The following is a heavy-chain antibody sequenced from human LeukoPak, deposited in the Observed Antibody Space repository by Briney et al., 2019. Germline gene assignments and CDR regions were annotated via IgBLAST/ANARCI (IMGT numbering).Heavy chain of an antibody. Sequence: GGSLRLSCAASGFTFSSYSMNWVRQAPGKGLEWVSSISSSSSYIYYADSVKGRFTISRDNAKNSLYLQMNSLRADDTAVYYCARELGMYWSGYSYYYYYMDVWGKGTTVTVSS. CDR2: ISSSSSYI. J-gene: IGHJ6*03. CDR3: ARELGMYWSGYSYYYYYMDV. V-gene: IGHV3-21*04. D-gene: IGHD3-3*01. CDR1: GFTFSSYS.